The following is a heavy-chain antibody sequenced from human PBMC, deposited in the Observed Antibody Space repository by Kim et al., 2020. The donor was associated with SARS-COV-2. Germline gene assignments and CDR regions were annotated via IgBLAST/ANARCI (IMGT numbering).Heavy chain of an antibody. CDR3: AKDLNWGSGY. J-gene: IGHJ4*02. V-gene: IGHV3-23*01. D-gene: IGHD7-27*01. Sequence: TKYYAASVRGRCTISRDNSKDTLYLHMDSLRAEDTAVYYCAKDLNWGSGYWGQGTLVTVSS. CDR2: TK.